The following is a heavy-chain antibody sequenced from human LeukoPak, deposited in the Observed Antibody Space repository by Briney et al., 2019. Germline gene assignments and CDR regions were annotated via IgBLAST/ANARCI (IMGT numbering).Heavy chain of an antibody. D-gene: IGHD6-13*01. CDR3: AKGRGSSWYYFDC. Sequence: GGSLRLSCAASGFTFSNYGMHWVRQAPGKGLEWVAVISHDGSSEYYADSVKGRFTISRDNSKNTLCLQMNSLTAEDTAVYYCAKGRGSSWYYFDCWGQGTLVTVSS. CDR2: ISHDGSSE. J-gene: IGHJ4*02. V-gene: IGHV3-30*18. CDR1: GFTFSNYG.